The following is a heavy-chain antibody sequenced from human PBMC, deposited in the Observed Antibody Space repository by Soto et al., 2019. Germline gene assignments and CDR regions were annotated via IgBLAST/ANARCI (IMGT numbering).Heavy chain of an antibody. J-gene: IGHJ6*02. V-gene: IGHV3-33*01. CDR1: GFPFSSYG. Sequence: GGSLRLSCAASGFPFSSYGMHWVRQAPGKGLEWVAVIWYDGSNKYYADSVKGRFTISRDNSKNTLYLQMNSLRAEDTAVYYCASIVVVRSGMDVWGQGTTVTVSS. D-gene: IGHD2-2*01. CDR3: ASIVVVRSGMDV. CDR2: IWYDGSNK.